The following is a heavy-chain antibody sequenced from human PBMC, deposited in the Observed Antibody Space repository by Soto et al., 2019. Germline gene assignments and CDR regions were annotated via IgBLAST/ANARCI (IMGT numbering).Heavy chain of an antibody. D-gene: IGHD6-13*01. Sequence: GASVKVSCKASGYTFTSYAMHWVRQAPGQRLEWMGWINAGNGNTKYSQKFQGRVTITRDTSASTAYMELSSLRSEDTAVYYCARGRIAAAGRSSNWFDPWGQGTLVTVSS. J-gene: IGHJ5*02. V-gene: IGHV1-3*01. CDR3: ARGRIAAAGRSSNWFDP. CDR2: INAGNGNT. CDR1: GYTFTSYA.